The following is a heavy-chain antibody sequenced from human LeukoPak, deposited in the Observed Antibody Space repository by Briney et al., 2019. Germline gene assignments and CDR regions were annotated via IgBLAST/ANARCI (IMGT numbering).Heavy chain of an antibody. CDR3: ARGGDILTGYYIRPGALKV. J-gene: IGHJ4*02. CDR2: INHSGST. Sequence: SETLSLTCAVYGGSFSGYYWSWIRQPPGKGLEWIGEINHSGSTNYNPSLKSRVTISVDTSKNQFSLKLSSVTAADTAVYYCARGGDILTGYYIRPGALKVWGQGTLVTVSS. D-gene: IGHD3-9*01. CDR1: GGSFSGYY. V-gene: IGHV4-34*01.